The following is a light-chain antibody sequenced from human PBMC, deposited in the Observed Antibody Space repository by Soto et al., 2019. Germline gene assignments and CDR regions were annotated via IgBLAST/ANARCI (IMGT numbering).Light chain of an antibody. V-gene: IGLV1-40*01. CDR1: KSNIGAAFD. Sequence: QSVLTQPPSVSGAPGQRVTISCTGNKSNIGAAFDVHWYQHLPGTAPKLLMYGNNNRPSGVPDRFSASKSVTSASLAISGLQDEDEADYYCQSYDSSLSAWVFGGGTKVTVL. CDR3: QSYDSSLSAWV. J-gene: IGLJ3*02. CDR2: GNN.